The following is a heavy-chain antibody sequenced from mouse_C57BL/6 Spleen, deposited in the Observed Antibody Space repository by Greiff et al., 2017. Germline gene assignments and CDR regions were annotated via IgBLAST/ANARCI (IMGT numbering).Heavy chain of an antibody. CDR3: ARRQYYYGSSYWLAY. CDR2: INPNNGGT. V-gene: IGHV1-26*01. D-gene: IGHD1-1*01. J-gene: IGHJ3*01. Sequence: VQLQQSGPELVKPGASVKISCKASGYTFTDYYMNWVKQSHGKSLEWIGDINPNNGGTSYNQKFKGKATLTVDKSSSTAYMELRSLTSEDSAVYYCARRQYYYGSSYWLAYWGQGTLVTVSA. CDR1: GYTFTDYY.